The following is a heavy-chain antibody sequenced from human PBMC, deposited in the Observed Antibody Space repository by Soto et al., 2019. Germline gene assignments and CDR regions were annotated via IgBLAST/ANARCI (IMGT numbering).Heavy chain of an antibody. CDR3: AAASKLELLGYYYMDV. J-gene: IGHJ6*03. Sequence: GASVKVSCKASGYTFTSYDINWVRQATGQGLEWMGWMNPNSGNTGYAQKFQGRVTITRDMSTSTAYMELSSLRSEDTAVYYCAAASKLELLGYYYMDVWGKGTTVTVSS. D-gene: IGHD1-7*01. CDR1: GYTFTSYD. V-gene: IGHV1-8*01. CDR2: MNPNSGNT.